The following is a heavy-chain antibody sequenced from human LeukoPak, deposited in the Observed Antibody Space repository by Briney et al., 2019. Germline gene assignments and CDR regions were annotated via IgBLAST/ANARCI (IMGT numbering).Heavy chain of an antibody. J-gene: IGHJ6*02. CDR2: IIPIFGTA. CDR1: GGTFSSYA. Sequence: PVKVSCKASGGTFSSYAISWVRQAPGQGLDWMGGIIPIFGTASYAQKFQGRVTITADESTSTAYMELSSLRSEDTAVYYCARNRRDYYYYYGMDVWGQGTTVTVSS. V-gene: IGHV1-69*13. CDR3: ARNRRDYYYYYGMDV. D-gene: IGHD1-14*01.